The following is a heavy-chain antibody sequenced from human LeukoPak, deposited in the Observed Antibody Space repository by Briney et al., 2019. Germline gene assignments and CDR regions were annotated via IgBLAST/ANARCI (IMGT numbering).Heavy chain of an antibody. CDR1: GGSISSGDYY. CDR2: IYYSGST. D-gene: IGHD6-13*01. V-gene: IGHV4-30-4*08. J-gene: IGHJ4*02. CDR3: ARVKRYSSSWYYFDY. Sequence: PSETLSLTCTVSGGSISSGDYYWSWIRQPPGKGLEWIGYIYYSGSTYYNPSLKSRVTISVDTSKNQFSLKLSSVTAADTAVYYCARVKRYSSSWYYFDYWGQGTLVTVSS.